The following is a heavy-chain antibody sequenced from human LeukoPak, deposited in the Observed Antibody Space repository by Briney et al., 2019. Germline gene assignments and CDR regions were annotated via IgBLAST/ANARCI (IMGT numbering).Heavy chain of an antibody. D-gene: IGHD2-2*01. CDR3: ARRPDCSSTSCYLFDY. J-gene: IGHJ4*02. V-gene: IGHV1-69*04. CDR2: IIPILGIA. Sequence: SVKVSCKASGGTFSSYAISWVRQAPGQGLEWMGRIIPILGIANYAQKFQGRVTITADKSTSTAYMELSSLRSEDTAVYYCARRPDCSSTSCYLFDYWGQGTLVTVSS. CDR1: GGTFSSYA.